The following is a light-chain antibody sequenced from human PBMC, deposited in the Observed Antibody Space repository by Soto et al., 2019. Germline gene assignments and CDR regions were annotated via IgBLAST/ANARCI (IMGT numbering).Light chain of an antibody. CDR3: LQDYNYPFT. V-gene: IGKV1-6*01. CDR2: GAS. CDR1: QDISKD. Sequence: IQMTQSPSSLSASVGDRVTITCRASQDISKDLAWYQQKPGKAPQILIYGASTLQTGVASRFSGSGSATDFTLTISSLQPEDFAAYYCLQDYNYPFTFGQGTKLDIK. J-gene: IGKJ2*01.